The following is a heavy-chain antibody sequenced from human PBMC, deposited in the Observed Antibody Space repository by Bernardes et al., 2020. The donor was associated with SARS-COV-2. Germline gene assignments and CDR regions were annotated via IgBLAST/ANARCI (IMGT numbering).Heavy chain of an antibody. Sequence: ASVKVSCKASGYTFTSYDINWVRQATGQGLEWMGWMNPNSGNTGYAQKFQGRVTMTRNTSISTAYMELSSLRSEDTAVYYCAARDDSSGFYYYYGMDVWGQGTTVTVSS. CDR1: GYTFTSYD. CDR3: AARDDSSGFYYYYGMDV. V-gene: IGHV1-8*01. J-gene: IGHJ6*02. CDR2: MNPNSGNT. D-gene: IGHD3-22*01.